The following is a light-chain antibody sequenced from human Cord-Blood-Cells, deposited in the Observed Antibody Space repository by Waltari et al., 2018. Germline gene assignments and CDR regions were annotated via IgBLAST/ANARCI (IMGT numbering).Light chain of an antibody. CDR3: QQSYSTPPFT. CDR2: AAS. Sequence: DIQMTQSPSSLSASVGDRVTIPCRASHSISRYLNWYQQKPGKAPKLLLYAASSLQSGVPSRFSGRGSGTDVTLTISSLQPEDFATYYCQQSYSTPPFTFGPGTKVDIK. CDR1: HSISRY. V-gene: IGKV1-39*01. J-gene: IGKJ3*01.